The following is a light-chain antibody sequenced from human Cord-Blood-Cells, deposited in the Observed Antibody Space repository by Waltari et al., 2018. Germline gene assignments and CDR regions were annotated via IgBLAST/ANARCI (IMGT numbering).Light chain of an antibody. V-gene: IGLV2-14*01. CDR1: SSDVGGYNY. CDR3: SSYTSSSTLGGV. CDR2: DVS. Sequence: QSALTQPASVSGSPGQSITISCTGTSSDVGGYNYVSCYQQHPGKAPNLMIYDVSNRPSGVSNRFSGSKSGNTASLTISGLQAEDEADYYCSSYTSSSTLGGVFGGGTKLTVL. J-gene: IGLJ2*01.